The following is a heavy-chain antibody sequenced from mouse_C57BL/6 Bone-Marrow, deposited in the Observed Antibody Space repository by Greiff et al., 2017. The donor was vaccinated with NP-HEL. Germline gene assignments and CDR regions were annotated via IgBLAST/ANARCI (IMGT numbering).Heavy chain of an antibody. J-gene: IGHJ4*01. V-gene: IGHV1-55*01. Sequence: QVHVKQSGAELVKPGASVKMSCKASGYTFTSYWITWVKQRPGQGLEWIGDIYPGSGSTNYNEKFKSKATLTVDTSSSTAYMQLSSLTSEDSAVYYCASNYGFMDYWGQGTSVTVSS. CDR2: IYPGSGST. D-gene: IGHD1-1*01. CDR3: ASNYGFMDY. CDR1: GYTFTSYW.